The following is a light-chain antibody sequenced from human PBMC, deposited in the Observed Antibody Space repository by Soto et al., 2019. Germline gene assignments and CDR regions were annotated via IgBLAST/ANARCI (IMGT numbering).Light chain of an antibody. Sequence: IQLPQSPSLLSASIGDRFTITCLASHDISTFLAWYQQKPGKAPKLLIYEASTLQSGVPSRFSGSGSGTEFTLTISGLLPEDFAAYHCQQLYTLPFTFGQGARLEIK. CDR2: EAS. V-gene: IGKV1-9*01. J-gene: IGKJ5*01. CDR1: HDISTF. CDR3: QQLYTLPFT.